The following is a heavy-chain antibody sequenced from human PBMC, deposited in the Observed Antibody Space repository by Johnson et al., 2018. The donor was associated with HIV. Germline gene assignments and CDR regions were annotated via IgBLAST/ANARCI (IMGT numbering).Heavy chain of an antibody. CDR1: GFTFSSYA. CDR2: IGTAGDT. J-gene: IGHJ3*02. Sequence: VQLVESGGGLVQPGGSLRLSCAASGFTFSSYAMSWVRQAPGKGLEWVSAIGTAGDTYYPGSVQGRFTISRANAKNSLYLQLTTRRAGDTAVYYCAKTSTPPRGGILYSGNSYRRGYDAFDMWGQGTVVTVSS. D-gene: IGHD1-26*01. V-gene: IGHV3-13*01. CDR3: AKTSTPPRGGILYSGNSYRRGYDAFDM.